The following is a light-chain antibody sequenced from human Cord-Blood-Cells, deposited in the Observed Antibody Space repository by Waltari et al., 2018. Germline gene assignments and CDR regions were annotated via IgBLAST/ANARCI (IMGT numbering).Light chain of an antibody. CDR3: QQYGSSPQT. V-gene: IGKV3-20*01. CDR2: GAS. J-gene: IGKJ1*01. Sequence: EIVLTQSPGPLSLPPGERATLSCRASQSVSSSYLAWYQQKPGQAPRLRIYGASSRATGIPDRFSGSGSGTDFTLTISRLEPEDFAVYYCQQYGSSPQTFGQGTKVEIK. CDR1: QSVSSSY.